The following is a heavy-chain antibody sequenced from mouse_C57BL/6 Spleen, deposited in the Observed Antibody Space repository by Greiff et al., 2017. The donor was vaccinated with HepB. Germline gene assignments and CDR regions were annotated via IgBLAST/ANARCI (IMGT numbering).Heavy chain of an antibody. CDR1: GFNIKDYY. J-gene: IGHJ4*01. CDR3: TTSGYYYGSSIYYAMDY. Sequence: EVQLQESGAELVRPGASVKLSCTASGFNIKDYYMHWVKQRPEQGLEWIGRIDPEDGDTEYAPKFQGKATMTADTSSNTAYLQLSSLTSEDTAVYYCTTSGYYYGSSIYYAMDYWGQGTSVTVSS. D-gene: IGHD1-1*01. CDR2: IDPEDGDT. V-gene: IGHV14-1*01.